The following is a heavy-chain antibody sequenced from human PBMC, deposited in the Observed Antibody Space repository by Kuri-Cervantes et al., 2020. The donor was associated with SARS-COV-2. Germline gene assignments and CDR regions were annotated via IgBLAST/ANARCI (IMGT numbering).Heavy chain of an antibody. Sequence: GESLKISCKGSGFSFTSYWIGWVRQVPGKGLEWMGTIYPGDSDTRYSPSFQGQVTISTDNSNSTAYLQRSSLKASDTAMYYCARLGWDTNYYYSSGYYSIDYWGQGTLVTVSS. D-gene: IGHD3-22*01. J-gene: IGHJ4*02. CDR3: ARLGWDTNYYYSSGYYSIDY. V-gene: IGHV5-51*01. CDR2: IYPGDSDT. CDR1: GFSFTSYW.